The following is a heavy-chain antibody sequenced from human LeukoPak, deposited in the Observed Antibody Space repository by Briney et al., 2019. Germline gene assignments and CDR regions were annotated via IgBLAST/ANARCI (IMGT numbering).Heavy chain of an antibody. J-gene: IGHJ4*02. D-gene: IGHD2-2*01. CDR2: INPNSGGT. CDR1: GYTFTGYY. Sequence: GASVKVSCKASGYTFTGYYMHWVRQAPGQGLEWMGWINPNSGGTNYAQKFQGRVTMTRDTSISTAFMELSRLRSDDTAEYYCARDLGCTSTSCYAFDYWGQGTLVTVSS. CDR3: ARDLGCTSTSCYAFDY. V-gene: IGHV1-2*02.